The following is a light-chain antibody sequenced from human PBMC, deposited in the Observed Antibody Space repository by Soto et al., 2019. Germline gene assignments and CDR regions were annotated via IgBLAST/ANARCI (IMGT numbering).Light chain of an antibody. V-gene: IGKV3-20*01. Sequence: EIVLTQSPGTLSLSPGERATLSCRASQSVSSSYLAWYQHKPGQAPRLLIYGASSRATGIPDGFSGSGSGTGFTLTISRLEREEFAGYYCQEYGSSPHTFGQGTELEIK. CDR2: GAS. CDR3: QEYGSSPHT. J-gene: IGKJ2*01. CDR1: QSVSSSY.